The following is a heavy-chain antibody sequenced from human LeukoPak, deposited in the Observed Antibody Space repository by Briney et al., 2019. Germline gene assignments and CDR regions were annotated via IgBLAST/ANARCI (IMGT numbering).Heavy chain of an antibody. CDR1: GGSISSSSYY. V-gene: IGHV4-39*02. CDR3: ARDYGGHFDY. CDR2: IYYSGST. J-gene: IGHJ4*02. Sequence: PPETLSLTCTVSGGSISSSSYYWGWIRQPPGKGLEWIGSIYYSGSTYYNPSLKSRVTISVDTSKNQFSLKLSSVTAADTAVYYCARDYGGHFDYWGQGTLVTVSS. D-gene: IGHD4-23*01.